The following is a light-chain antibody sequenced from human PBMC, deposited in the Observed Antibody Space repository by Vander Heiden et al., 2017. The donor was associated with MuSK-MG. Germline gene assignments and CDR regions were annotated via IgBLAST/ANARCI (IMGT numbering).Light chain of an antibody. CDR3: QKYNSAPQT. CDR1: QGISNY. J-gene: IGKJ3*01. CDR2: AAS. V-gene: IGKV1-27*01. Sequence: DIQMTPSPSSLSASVGAGFTITCRASQGISNYLAWYQQKPGKVPKLLIYAASTLQAGGPSRFSGSGSGTDFTLTISSLQPEDVATYYCQKYNSAPQTFGPGTKVDTK.